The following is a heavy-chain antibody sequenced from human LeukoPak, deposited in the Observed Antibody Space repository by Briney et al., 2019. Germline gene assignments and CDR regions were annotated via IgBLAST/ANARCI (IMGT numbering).Heavy chain of an antibody. CDR2: ISSSGSTI. CDR3: ARWYYDILTGYYWFDP. D-gene: IGHD3-9*01. J-gene: IGHJ5*02. V-gene: IGHV3-48*03. Sequence: PGGSLRLSCAASGFTLSSYEMNWVRQAPGKGLEWVSYISSSGSTIYYADSVKGRFTISRDNAKNSLYLQMNSLRAEDTAVYYCARWYYDILTGYYWFDPWGQGTLVTVSS. CDR1: GFTLSSYE.